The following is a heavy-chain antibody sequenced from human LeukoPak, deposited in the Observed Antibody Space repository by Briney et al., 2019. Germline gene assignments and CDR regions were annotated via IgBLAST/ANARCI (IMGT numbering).Heavy chain of an antibody. CDR1: GFTFSTYA. CDR3: GVSVSLNY. D-gene: IGHD5/OR15-5a*01. CDR2: ISGSGGST. V-gene: IGHV3-23*01. Sequence: GGSLRLSCAASGFTFSTYAMNWVRQAPGKGLEWVSTISGSGGSTYYADSVKGRFTISRDNSKNTLYLQMNSLRAEDMAVYYCGVSVSLNYWGQGTLVTVSS. J-gene: IGHJ4*02.